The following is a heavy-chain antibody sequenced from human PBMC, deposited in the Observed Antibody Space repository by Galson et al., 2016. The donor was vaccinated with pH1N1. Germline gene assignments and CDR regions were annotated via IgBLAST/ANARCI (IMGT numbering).Heavy chain of an antibody. J-gene: IGHJ3*02. CDR3: AREHRRDLAYDDGAFDI. CDR1: GFTFSAYE. D-gene: IGHD4-17*01. Sequence: SLRLSCAASGFTFSAYEMHWVRHVAGKGLEWVSAVAVAGNTFYADSVRGRFTTSIDNAPNSFYLQMNSLRAGDTAVYFCAREHRRDLAYDDGAFDIWGQGTMVTVSS. V-gene: IGHV3-13*01. CDR2: VAVAGNT.